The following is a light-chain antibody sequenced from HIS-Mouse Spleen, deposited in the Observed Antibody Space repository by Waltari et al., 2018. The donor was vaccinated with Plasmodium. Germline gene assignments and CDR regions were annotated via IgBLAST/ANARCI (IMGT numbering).Light chain of an antibody. CDR1: SGHSSYA. CDR2: LNSDGSH. CDR3: QTWGTGFWV. V-gene: IGLV4-69*01. Sequence: QLVLTQSPSASASLGASVKLTCTLSSGHSSYAIPWHPQQPEKGPRYLMKLNSDGSHRKGDGIPDRFSGSSSGAERYLTISSLQSEDEADYYCQTWGTGFWVFGGGTKLTVL. J-gene: IGLJ3*02.